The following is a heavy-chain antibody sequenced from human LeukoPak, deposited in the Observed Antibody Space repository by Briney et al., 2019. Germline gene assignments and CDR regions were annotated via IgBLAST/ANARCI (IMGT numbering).Heavy chain of an antibody. CDR3: ARGSIWNYEFDF. Sequence: PGGSLRLSCAASGLTFSSYWMGWVRQAPGKGLEWVANINQDGSEKYYVDSVKGRFTISRDNAKNSLYLQMNSLRAEDTAVYYCARGSIWNYEFDFWGQGTLVTVSS. CDR2: INQDGSEK. CDR1: GLTFSSYW. V-gene: IGHV3-7*03. D-gene: IGHD1-7*01. J-gene: IGHJ4*02.